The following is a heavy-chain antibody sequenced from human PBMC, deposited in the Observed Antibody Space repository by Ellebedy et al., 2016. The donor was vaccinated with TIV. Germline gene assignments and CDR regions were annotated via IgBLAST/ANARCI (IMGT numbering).Heavy chain of an antibody. J-gene: IGHJ4*01. CDR3: ARGGVRDTFDI. CDR1: GFSFSTFD. D-gene: IGHD3-10*01. V-gene: IGHV3-13*01. CDR2: IGTTGDS. Sequence: GGSLRLSCAASGFSFSTFDMHWVRQIPGKGLEWVSGIGTTGDSYYLASVKGRFTISREDAQNSLYLQMNSLRAGDTAVYYCARGGVRDTFDIWGHGTLVTVSS.